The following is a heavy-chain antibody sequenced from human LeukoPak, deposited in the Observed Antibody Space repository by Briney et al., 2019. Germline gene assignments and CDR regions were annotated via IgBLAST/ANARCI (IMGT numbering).Heavy chain of an antibody. D-gene: IGHD4-11*01. Sequence: GGSLRLSCAASGFTFSSYAMSWVRQAPGKGLEWVSAISGSGGSTYYADSVKGRFTISRDNSRNTLSLQMDSLRAEDTAVYYCAKASSKHAFDIWGQGTMVTVSS. J-gene: IGHJ3*02. CDR1: GFTFSSYA. V-gene: IGHV3-23*01. CDR2: ISGSGGST. CDR3: AKASSKHAFDI.